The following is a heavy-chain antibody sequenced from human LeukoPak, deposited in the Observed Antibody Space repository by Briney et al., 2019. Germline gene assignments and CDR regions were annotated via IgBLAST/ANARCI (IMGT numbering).Heavy chain of an antibody. J-gene: IGHJ3*02. V-gene: IGHV3-11*01. D-gene: IGHD3-22*01. Sequence: GGSLRLSCAASGFTFSDYYMSWIRQAPGKGLEWVSYISSSGSTIYYADSVKGRFTISRDNAKNSLYLQMNSLRAEDTAVYYCAKPLLNYYDSSGRGAFDIWGQGTMVTVSS. CDR2: ISSSGSTI. CDR1: GFTFSDYY. CDR3: AKPLLNYYDSSGRGAFDI.